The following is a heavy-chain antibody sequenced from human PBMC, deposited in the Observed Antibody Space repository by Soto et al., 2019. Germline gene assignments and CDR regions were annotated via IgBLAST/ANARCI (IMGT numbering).Heavy chain of an antibody. CDR2: IWYDGSNN. Sequence: GGALRLSCAASGFTFRSYGMEWARRAQGKGLEWVAVIWYDGSNNYYADSVKGRLTIPRDNSKNTLYLQMHSLRAEDTAVYYCARDSSHYGSGSYYMDYWGQGTLVTVPS. D-gene: IGHD3-10*01. CDR1: GFTFRSYG. V-gene: IGHV3-33*01. J-gene: IGHJ4*02. CDR3: ARDSSHYGSGSYYMDY.